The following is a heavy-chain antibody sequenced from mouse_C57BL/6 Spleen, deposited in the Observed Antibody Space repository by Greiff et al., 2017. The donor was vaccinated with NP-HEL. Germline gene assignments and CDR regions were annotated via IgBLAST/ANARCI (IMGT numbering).Heavy chain of an antibody. CDR3: ARWGMVTTEGGAMDY. CDR2: IDPSDSYT. Sequence: QVQLQQPGAELVKPGASVKLSCKASGYTFTSYWMQWVKQRPGQGLEWIGEIDPSDSYTNYNQKFKGKATLTVDTSSSTAYMQLSSLTSEDSAVEYCARWGMVTTEGGAMDYWGQGTSVTVSS. D-gene: IGHD2-2*01. CDR1: GYTFTSYW. J-gene: IGHJ4*01. V-gene: IGHV1-50*01.